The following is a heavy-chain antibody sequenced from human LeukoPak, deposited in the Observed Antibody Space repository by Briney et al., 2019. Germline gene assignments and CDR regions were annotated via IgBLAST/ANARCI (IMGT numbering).Heavy chain of an antibody. J-gene: IGHJ4*02. Sequence: PGGSLRLSCAASGFTFSSYGMHWVRQAPGKGLEWVSAISGSGGSTYYADSVKGRFTISRDNSKNTLYLQMNSLRAEDTAVYYCAKFSTTAGRITMIVVVNDYWGQGTLVTVSS. CDR2: ISGSGGST. CDR1: GFTFSSYG. CDR3: AKFSTTAGRITMIVVVNDY. V-gene: IGHV3-23*01. D-gene: IGHD3-22*01.